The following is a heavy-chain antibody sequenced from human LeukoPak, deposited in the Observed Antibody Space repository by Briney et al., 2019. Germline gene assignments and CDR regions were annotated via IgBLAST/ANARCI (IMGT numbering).Heavy chain of an antibody. CDR2: TSGSGGST. CDR3: AKNGGGQCYSHLDY. J-gene: IGHJ4*02. CDR1: GFTFSSYG. D-gene: IGHD2-15*01. V-gene: IGHV3-23*01. Sequence: PGGSLRLSCAASGFTFSSYGMTWVRQAPGKGLEWISGTSGSGGSTYYANSVKGRFTISRDNSKNTLYLEMNSLRAEDTAVYYCAKNGGGQCYSHLDYWGRGSLVTVSS.